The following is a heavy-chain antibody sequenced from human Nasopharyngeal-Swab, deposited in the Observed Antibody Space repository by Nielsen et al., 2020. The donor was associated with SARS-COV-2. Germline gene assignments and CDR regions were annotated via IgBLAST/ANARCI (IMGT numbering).Heavy chain of an antibody. CDR2: IKQDGSEK. CDR3: ARERSGSYWYYYYYGMDV. Sequence: GGSLRLSCAASGLTFSSYWMSWVRQAPGKGLEWVANIKQDGSEKYYVDSVKGRFTISRDNAKNSLYLQMNSLRAEDTAVYYCARERSGSYWYYYYYGMDVWGQGTTVTVSS. D-gene: IGHD3-10*01. CDR1: GLTFSSYW. V-gene: IGHV3-7*01. J-gene: IGHJ6*02.